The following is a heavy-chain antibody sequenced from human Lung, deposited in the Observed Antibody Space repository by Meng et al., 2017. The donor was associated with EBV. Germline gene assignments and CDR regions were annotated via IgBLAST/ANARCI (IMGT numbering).Heavy chain of an antibody. Sequence: EVQLVESGGXLVKPGXSLRLSCAASGFTFSSYTMNWVRQAPGKGLEWVSSIIGSSGSIRYADSVRGRFTFSRDNAKSSVYLQMSSLRAEDTAVYYCARGVLGGWLQFDFWGQGILVTVSS. CDR1: GFTFSSYT. J-gene: IGHJ4*02. CDR3: ARGVLGGWLQFDF. CDR2: IIGSSGSI. V-gene: IGHV3-21*01. D-gene: IGHD5-24*01.